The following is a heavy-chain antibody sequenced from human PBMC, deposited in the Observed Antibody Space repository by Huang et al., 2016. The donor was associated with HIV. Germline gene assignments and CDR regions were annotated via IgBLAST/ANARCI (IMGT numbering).Heavy chain of an antibody. D-gene: IGHD5-18*01. CDR1: GFTHSAYS. CDR2: INNNGSKR. J-gene: IGHJ1*01. CDR3: ATSYGYFPH. V-gene: IGHV3-48*02. Sequence: EVQLVESGGGLVQPGGSLTLSCAASGFTHSAYSMNWVRQTRGKGLEWVSYINNNGSKRYYAESVKGRCTIARDNAKNSLYLQMNSLRDDDTAVFYCATSYGYFPHWGQGTLVTVSS.